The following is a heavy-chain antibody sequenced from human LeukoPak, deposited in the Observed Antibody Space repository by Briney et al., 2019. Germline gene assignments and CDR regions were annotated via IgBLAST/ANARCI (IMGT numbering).Heavy chain of an antibody. Sequence: GGSLRLSCAASGFTFSSYAMSWVRQAPGKGLEWVSAISGSRSYTYYADSVKGRFTISRDNSKNTLYLQMNSLRVEDTAVYYCAKIPYGDYVLDYYCYMDVWGKGTTVTISS. CDR1: GFTFSSYA. CDR3: AKIPYGDYVLDYYCYMDV. V-gene: IGHV3-23*01. J-gene: IGHJ6*03. CDR2: ISGSRSYT. D-gene: IGHD4-17*01.